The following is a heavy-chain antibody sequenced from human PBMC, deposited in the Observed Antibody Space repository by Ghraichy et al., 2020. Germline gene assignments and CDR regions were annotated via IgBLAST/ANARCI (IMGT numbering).Heavy chain of an antibody. J-gene: IGHJ4*02. D-gene: IGHD6-13*01. Sequence: GGSLRLSCAASGFTFSSYWMSWVRQAPGKGLEWVANIKQDGSEKYYVDSVKGRFTISRDNAKNSLYLQMNSLRAEDTAVYYCARARPAGYSSSWYFWYFDYWGQGTLVTVSS. CDR2: IKQDGSEK. V-gene: IGHV3-7*01. CDR1: GFTFSSYW. CDR3: ARARPAGYSSSWYFWYFDY.